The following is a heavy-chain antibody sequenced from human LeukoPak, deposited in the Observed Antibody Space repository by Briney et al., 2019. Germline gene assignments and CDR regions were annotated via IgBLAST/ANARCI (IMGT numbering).Heavy chain of an antibody. D-gene: IGHD3-10*01. CDR2: VNSDGSST. CDR1: GFTFSSYW. Sequence: GGSLRLSCAASGFTFSSYWMHWVRQAPGKGLVWVSRVNSDGSSTSYADSVKGRFTISRDNAKNTLYLQMNSLRAEDTAVYYCARDILLWFGEYYGMDVWGQGTTVTVSS. CDR3: ARDILLWFGEYYGMDV. J-gene: IGHJ6*02. V-gene: IGHV3-74*01.